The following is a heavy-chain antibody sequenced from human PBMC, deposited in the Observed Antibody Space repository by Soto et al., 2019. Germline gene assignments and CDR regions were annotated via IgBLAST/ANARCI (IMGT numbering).Heavy chain of an antibody. CDR3: ARHTPAISISDH. V-gene: IGHV4-39*01. Sequence: PSETLSLTFTVSGGSISSSSYYWGWIRQPPGKGLEWIGSIYYSGSTYYNPSLKSRVTISVDTSKNQFSLKLSSVTAADTAVYYCARHTPAISISDHWGQGTLVTVS. J-gene: IGHJ4*02. CDR2: IYYSGST. CDR1: GGSISSSSYY. D-gene: IGHD2-15*01.